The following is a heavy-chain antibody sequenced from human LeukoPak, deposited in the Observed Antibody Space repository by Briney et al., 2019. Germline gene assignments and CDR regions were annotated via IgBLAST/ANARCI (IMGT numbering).Heavy chain of an antibody. V-gene: IGHV4-34*01. CDR2: INHSGST. D-gene: IGHD6-13*01. CDR1: GGSFSGYY. J-gene: IGHJ6*02. CDR3: ARGGPPTYSSSWYTTELYYYYYYGMDV. Sequence: SETLSLTCAVYGGSFSGYYWSWIRQPPGKGLEWIGEINHSGSTNYNPSLKSRVTISVDTSKNQFSLKLSSVTAADTAVYYCARGGPPTYSSSWYTTELYYYYYYGMDVWGQGTTVTVSS.